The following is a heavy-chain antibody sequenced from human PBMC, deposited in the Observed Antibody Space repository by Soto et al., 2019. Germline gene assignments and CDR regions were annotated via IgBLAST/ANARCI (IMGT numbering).Heavy chain of an antibody. V-gene: IGHV4-31*03. CDR3: AKVITIFGVVIIAPSYYMDV. J-gene: IGHJ6*03. D-gene: IGHD3-3*01. CDR2: IYYSGST. CDR1: GGSISSGGYY. Sequence: SETLSLTCTVSGGSISSGGYYWSWIRQHPGKGLEWIGYIYYSGSTYYNPSLKSRVTISVDTSKNQFSLKLSSVTAADTAVYYCAKVITIFGVVIIAPSYYMDVWGKGTTVTVSS.